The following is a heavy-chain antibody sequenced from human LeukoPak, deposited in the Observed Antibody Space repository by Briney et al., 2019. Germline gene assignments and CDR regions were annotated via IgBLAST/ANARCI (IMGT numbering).Heavy chain of an antibody. CDR1: GFTVTSNY. D-gene: IGHD3-9*01. J-gene: IGHJ4*02. Sequence: GGSLRLSCAASGFTVTSNYMTWVRQAPGKGLEWVSIIYDNGDTYYADSVKGRFTVTRDSSKNTVSLEMNSLRVDYTAVYYCVSHSDPLTGYSFDYWGQGTLVTVSS. V-gene: IGHV3-53*01. CDR2: IYDNGDT. CDR3: VSHSDPLTGYSFDY.